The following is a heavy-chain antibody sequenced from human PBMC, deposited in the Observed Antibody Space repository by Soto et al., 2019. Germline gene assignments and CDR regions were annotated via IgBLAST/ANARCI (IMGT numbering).Heavy chain of an antibody. CDR1: GDAISSGGYY. CDR2: IYYSGST. D-gene: IGHD1-20*01. Sequence: SETLSLTCTVSGDAISSGGYYWTWIRQHPGKGQEWIGYIYYSGSTFYNTSLKSRLTISVDTSKNQFSLKLTSVTAADTAVYYCARYNGPLYVGYYYDMDVWGQGTTVTVS. V-gene: IGHV4-31*03. J-gene: IGHJ6*02. CDR3: ARYNGPLYVGYYYDMDV.